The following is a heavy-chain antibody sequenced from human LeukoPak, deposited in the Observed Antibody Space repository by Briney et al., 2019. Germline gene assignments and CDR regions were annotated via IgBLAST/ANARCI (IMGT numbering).Heavy chain of an antibody. CDR3: ARAPWSSSSWPYNWFDP. J-gene: IGHJ5*02. CDR1: GYTFTSYD. V-gene: IGHV1-8*01. Sequence: GASVKVSCKASGYTFTSYDINWVRQATRQGLEWMGWMNPNSGNTGYAQKFQGRVTMTRNTSISTAYMELSSLRSEDTAVYYCARAPWSSSSWPYNWFDPWGQGTLVTVSS. CDR2: MNPNSGNT. D-gene: IGHD6-13*01.